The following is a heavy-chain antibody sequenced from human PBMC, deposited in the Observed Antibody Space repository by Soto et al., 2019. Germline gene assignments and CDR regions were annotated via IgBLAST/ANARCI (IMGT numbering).Heavy chain of an antibody. V-gene: IGHV2-26*01. Sequence: QVTLKESGPVLVKPTETLTLTCTVSGFSLSNARMGVSWIRQPPGKALEWLAHIFSNDETSYSTSLKSRLTISKDTSKSQVVLTMNNMDPVDTATYYCARCYDYIWGSYRRAPYDYWGQGTLVTVSS. J-gene: IGHJ4*02. D-gene: IGHD3-16*02. CDR1: GFSLSNARMG. CDR2: IFSNDET. CDR3: ARCYDYIWGSYRRAPYDY.